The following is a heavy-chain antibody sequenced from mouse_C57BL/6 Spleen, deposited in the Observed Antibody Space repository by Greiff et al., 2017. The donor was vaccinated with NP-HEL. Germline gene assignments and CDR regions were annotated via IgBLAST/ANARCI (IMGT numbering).Heavy chain of an antibody. CDR3: ARSIYYGSSYYAMDY. Sequence: EVQVVESGGGLVKPGGSLKLSCAASGFTFSDYGMHWVRQAPEKGLEWVAYISSGSSTIYYADTVKGRFTISRDNAKNTLFLQMTSLRSEDTAMYYCARSIYYGSSYYAMDYWGQGTSVTVSS. D-gene: IGHD1-1*01. CDR1: GFTFSDYG. CDR2: ISSGSSTI. J-gene: IGHJ4*01. V-gene: IGHV5-17*01.